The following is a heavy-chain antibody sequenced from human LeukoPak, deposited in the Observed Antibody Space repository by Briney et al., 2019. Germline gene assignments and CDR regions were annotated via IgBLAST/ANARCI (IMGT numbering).Heavy chain of an antibody. CDR2: ISGSGGST. V-gene: IGHV3-23*01. J-gene: IGHJ4*02. Sequence: GGSLRLSCAASGFTFSSYAMSWVRQAPGRELEWVSAISGSGGSTYYADSVKGRFTISRDNSKNTLYLQMNSLRAEDTAVYYCAKESLLGGYFDYWGQGTLVTVSS. CDR3: AKESLLGGYFDY. CDR1: GFTFSSYA. D-gene: IGHD3-10*01.